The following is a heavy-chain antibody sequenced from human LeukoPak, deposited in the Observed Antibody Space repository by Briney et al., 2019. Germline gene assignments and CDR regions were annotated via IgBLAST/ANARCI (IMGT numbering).Heavy chain of an antibody. CDR3: ARDAKYYDFWSGHCWFDP. V-gene: IGHV1-18*01. CDR2: ISAYNGNT. CDR1: GYTFTSYV. D-gene: IGHD3-3*01. J-gene: IGHJ5*02. Sequence: ASVKVSCKASGYTFTSYVISWVRQAPGQGLEWMGWISAYNGNTNYAQKLQGRVTMTTDTSTSTAYMELRSLRSDDTAVYYCARDAKYYDFWSGHCWFDPWGQGTLVTVSS.